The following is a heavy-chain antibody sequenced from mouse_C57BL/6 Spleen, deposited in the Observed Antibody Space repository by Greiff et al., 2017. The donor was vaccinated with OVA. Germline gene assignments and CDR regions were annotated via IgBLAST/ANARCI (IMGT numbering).Heavy chain of an antibody. CDR3: AREGDWGRKGYFDY. D-gene: IGHD4-1*01. CDR2: INPNYGTT. Sequence: VVEPGASVKISCKASGYSFTDYNMNWVKQSNGKSLEWIGVINPNYGTTSYNQKFKGKATLTVDQSSSTAYMQLNSLTSEDSAVYYCAREGDWGRKGYFDYWGQGTTLTVSS. J-gene: IGHJ2*01. V-gene: IGHV1-39*01. CDR1: GYSFTDYN.